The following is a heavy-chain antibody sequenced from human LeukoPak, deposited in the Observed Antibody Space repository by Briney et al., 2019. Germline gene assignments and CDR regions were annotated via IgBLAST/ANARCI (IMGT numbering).Heavy chain of an antibody. Sequence: GGSLRLSCAASGFTFSSYAMSWVRQAPGKGLEWVSAISGSGGSTYYADSVKGRFTISRDNSKNTLYLQMNSLRAEDTAAYYCAKDRTASADALYYYYGLDVWGQGTTVTVSS. CDR3: AKDRTASADALYYYYGLDV. CDR2: ISGSGGST. CDR1: GFTFSSYA. D-gene: IGHD5-18*01. J-gene: IGHJ6*02. V-gene: IGHV3-23*01.